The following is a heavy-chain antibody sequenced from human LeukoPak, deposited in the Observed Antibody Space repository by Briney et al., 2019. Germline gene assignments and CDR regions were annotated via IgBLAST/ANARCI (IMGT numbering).Heavy chain of an antibody. CDR2: INIGGTNT. Sequence: GSLRPSCAASGFTFNDYYMSWIRQAPGKGLEWLSYINIGGTNTHYADSVKGRFTISRDNAKKSLYLEMNNLRAEDTAVYYCATDGAGFDTWGQGVLVTVSS. CDR1: GFTFNDYY. V-gene: IGHV3-11*01. J-gene: IGHJ5*02. CDR3: ATDGAGFDT.